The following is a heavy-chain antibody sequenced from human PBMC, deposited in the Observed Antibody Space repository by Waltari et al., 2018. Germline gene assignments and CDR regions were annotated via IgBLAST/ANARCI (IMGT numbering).Heavy chain of an antibody. V-gene: IGHV3-23*01. D-gene: IGHD2-21*02. Sequence: EVQLLESGGGLVQPGGSLRLSCAASGFTFSSYAMSWVRQAPGKGLEWVSAIMGSGGSTYYADSVKGRFTISRDNSKNTLYLQMNSLRAEDTAVYYCAKSMGWHIVVVTAPYYYYGMDVWGQGTTVTVSS. CDR2: IMGSGGST. CDR1: GFTFSSYA. J-gene: IGHJ6*02. CDR3: AKSMGWHIVVVTAPYYYYGMDV.